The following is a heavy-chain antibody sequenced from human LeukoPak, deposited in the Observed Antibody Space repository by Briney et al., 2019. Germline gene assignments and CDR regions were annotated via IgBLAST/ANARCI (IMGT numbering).Heavy chain of an antibody. J-gene: IGHJ3*02. Sequence: GGSLRLSCAASGYTFSSYAMHWVRQAPGKGLQWVAVISYDGSNKYYADSVKGRFTISRDNSKNTLYLQMNSLRAEDTAEYYCAKSLLTTATGTGRAFDIWGQGTMVTVSS. D-gene: IGHD1-1*01. CDR1: GYTFSSYA. V-gene: IGHV3-30-3*01. CDR3: AKSLLTTATGTGRAFDI. CDR2: ISYDGSNK.